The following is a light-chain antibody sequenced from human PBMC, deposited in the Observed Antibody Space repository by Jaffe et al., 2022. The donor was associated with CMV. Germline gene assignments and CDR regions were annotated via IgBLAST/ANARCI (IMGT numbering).Light chain of an antibody. Sequence: QSVLTQPPSVSAAPGQRVTISCSGGSSNIGKNFVSWYQQIPGTTPKLLIFDNDKRPSGIPDRFSGSKSGTSGALDITGLQTGDEADYYCVTWDSILFAVVFGGGTKVTVL. J-gene: IGLJ2*01. CDR2: DND. CDR3: VTWDSILFAVV. CDR1: SSNIGKNF. V-gene: IGLV1-51*01.